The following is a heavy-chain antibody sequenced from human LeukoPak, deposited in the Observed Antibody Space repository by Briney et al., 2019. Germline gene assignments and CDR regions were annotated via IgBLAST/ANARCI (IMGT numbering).Heavy chain of an antibody. CDR2: INHSGST. Sequence: SETLSLTCAVYGGSFSGYYWSWIRQPPGKGLEWIGEINHSGSTNYNPSLKSRVTISVDTSKNQFSLKLSSVTAADTAVYYCARGRGAMVVTPWSKHWFDPWGQGTLVTVSS. CDR3: ARGRGAMVVTPWSKHWFDP. D-gene: IGHD4-23*01. V-gene: IGHV4-34*01. J-gene: IGHJ5*02. CDR1: GGSFSGYY.